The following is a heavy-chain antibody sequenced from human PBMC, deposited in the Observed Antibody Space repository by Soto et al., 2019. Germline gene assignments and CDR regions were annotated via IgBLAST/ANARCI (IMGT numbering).Heavy chain of an antibody. V-gene: IGHV4-31*03. CDR3: ARDYYFDHSGYYYGGDSFDI. CDR2: IYYSGST. CDR1: GDSISSGGYY. Sequence: SETLSLTCTVSGDSISSGGYYWSWIRQHPGKGLAWIGYIYYSGSTYYNPSLKSRLTLSVDTSKNQFSLKLASVTAADTAVYYCARDYYFDHSGYYYGGDSFDIWGQGTVVTVSS. D-gene: IGHD3-22*01. J-gene: IGHJ3*02.